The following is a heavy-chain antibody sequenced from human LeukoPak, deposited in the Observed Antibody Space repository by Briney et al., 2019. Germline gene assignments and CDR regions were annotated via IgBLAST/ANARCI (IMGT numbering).Heavy chain of an antibody. Sequence: GGSLRLSCTASGFTFGDYAMSWFRQAPGKGLEWVGFIRSKAYGGTTECAASVKGRFTISRDDSKSIAYLQMNSLKTEDTAVYYCTRESITGTTRFYYYGMDVWGQGTTVTVSS. CDR2: IRSKAYGGTT. CDR1: GFTFGDYA. J-gene: IGHJ6*02. CDR3: TRESITGTTRFYYYGMDV. V-gene: IGHV3-49*03. D-gene: IGHD1-7*01.